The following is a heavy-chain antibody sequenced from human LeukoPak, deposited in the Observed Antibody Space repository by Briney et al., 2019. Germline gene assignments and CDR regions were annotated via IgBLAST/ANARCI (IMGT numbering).Heavy chain of an antibody. D-gene: IGHD1-7*01. V-gene: IGHV5-51*01. CDR2: IYPGDSDT. CDR1: GDSFTSYW. CDR3: ARRRNWNYDNWFDP. J-gene: IGHJ5*02. Sequence: GESLKISCKGSGDSFTSYWIGWVSQMPGKGLEWMGIIYPGDSDTRYSPSFQGQVTISADKSISTAYLQWSSLKASDTAMYYCARRRNWNYDNWFDPWGQGTLVTVSS.